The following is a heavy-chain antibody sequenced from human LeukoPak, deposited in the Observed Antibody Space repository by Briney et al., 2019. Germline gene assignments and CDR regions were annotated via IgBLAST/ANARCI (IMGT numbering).Heavy chain of an antibody. CDR1: GDRVSSNSAA. V-gene: IGHV6-1*01. CDR2: TYYRSKWYN. CDR3: TRGAPVGSSREFDY. D-gene: IGHD5-24*01. Sequence: SQTLSLTCAISGDRVSSNSAAWNWIRQSPSRGLEWLGRTYYRSKWYNDYAVSVKSRITINPDTSKNQFSLQLNSVTPEDTAVYYCTRGAPVGSSREFDYWGQGTLVTVSS. J-gene: IGHJ4*02.